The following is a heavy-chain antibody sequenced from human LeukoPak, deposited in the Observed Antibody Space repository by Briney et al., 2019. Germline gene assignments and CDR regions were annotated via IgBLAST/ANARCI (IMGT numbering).Heavy chain of an antibody. Sequence: GGSLRLSRAASGFTVSSNYMSWVRQAPGKGLEWFSVIYSGNNTYYADSVKGRFTMSRDNCKNSLYLQMHSLRAEDTAVYYCTRESYGGDTNYFDYWGQGTLVTVSS. J-gene: IGHJ4*02. V-gene: IGHV3-53*05. CDR1: GFTVSSNY. CDR2: IYSGNNT. D-gene: IGHD4-23*01. CDR3: TRESYGGDTNYFDY.